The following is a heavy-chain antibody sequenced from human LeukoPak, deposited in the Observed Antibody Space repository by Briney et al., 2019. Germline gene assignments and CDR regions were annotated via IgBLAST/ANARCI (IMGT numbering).Heavy chain of an antibody. Sequence: KPSETLSLTCTVSGGSISSSSYYWGWIRQPPGKGLEWIGSIYYSGSTYNNPSLKTRVTRSVATSKNQLSLKLSSVTAADTAVYYCARDSFSIVGASQFVDFDLWGRGTLVTVSS. J-gene: IGHJ2*01. V-gene: IGHV4-39*07. CDR1: GGSISSSSYY. CDR3: ARDSFSIVGASQFVDFDL. D-gene: IGHD1-26*01. CDR2: IYYSGST.